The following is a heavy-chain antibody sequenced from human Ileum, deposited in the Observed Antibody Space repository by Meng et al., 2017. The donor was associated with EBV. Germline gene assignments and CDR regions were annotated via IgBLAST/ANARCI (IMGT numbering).Heavy chain of an antibody. CDR1: GGSFSGYY. Sequence: VQLQHWCHGLVKASENLSLTDAGYGGSFSGYYWTWIRQAPGRGLEGIGESNYAGSTNYNPSLKSRVTISVDTSKKQFSLNLTSVTAADTAVYYCARVMRRVNYNSGWYAKFWGQGNLVTVSS. D-gene: IGHD6-19*01. CDR3: ARVMRRVNYNSGWYAKF. J-gene: IGHJ4*02. CDR2: SNYAGST. V-gene: IGHV4-34*01.